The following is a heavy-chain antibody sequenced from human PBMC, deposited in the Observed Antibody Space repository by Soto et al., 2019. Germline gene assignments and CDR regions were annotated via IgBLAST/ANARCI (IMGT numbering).Heavy chain of an antibody. CDR1: GGSISSGGYY. V-gene: IGHV4-31*03. J-gene: IGHJ5*02. CDR2: IYYSGST. CDR3: ARDPRYDSSGYYDP. Sequence: QVQLQESGPGLVKPSQTLSLTCTVSGGSISSGGYYWSWIRQHPGKGLEWIGYIYYSGSTYYNPSLKSRFTISVDTSKNQFSLKLSSVTAADTAVYYWARDPRYDSSGYYDPWGQGTLVTVSS. D-gene: IGHD3-22*01.